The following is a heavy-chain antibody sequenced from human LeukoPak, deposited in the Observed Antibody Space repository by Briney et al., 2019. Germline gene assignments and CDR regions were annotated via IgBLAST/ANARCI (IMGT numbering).Heavy chain of an antibody. CDR2: IYYSGST. V-gene: IGHV4-39*01. D-gene: IGHD6-19*01. CDR3: ARHPGLLNSAGVGWFDP. CDR1: GGSISSSSYY. Sequence: PSETLSLTCTVSGGSISSSSYYWGWIRQPPGKGLEWIGSIYYSGSTYYNPSLKSRVTISVDTSKNQFSLKLSTATAADTAVYYCARHPGLLNSAGVGWFDPWGQGTLVTVSS. J-gene: IGHJ5*02.